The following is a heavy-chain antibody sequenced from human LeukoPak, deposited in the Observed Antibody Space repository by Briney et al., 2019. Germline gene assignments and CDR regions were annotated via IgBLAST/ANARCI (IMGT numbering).Heavy chain of an antibody. Sequence: PSETLSLTCAVYGGSFSGYYWSWIRQPPGKGLEWIGEINHSGSANYNPSLKSRVTISVDTSKNQFSLKLSSVTAADTAVYYCARGVRYCSGGSCYTGRCYFDYWGQGTLVTVSS. V-gene: IGHV4-34*01. CDR1: GGSFSGYY. D-gene: IGHD2-15*01. J-gene: IGHJ4*02. CDR3: ARGVRYCSGGSCYTGRCYFDY. CDR2: INHSGSA.